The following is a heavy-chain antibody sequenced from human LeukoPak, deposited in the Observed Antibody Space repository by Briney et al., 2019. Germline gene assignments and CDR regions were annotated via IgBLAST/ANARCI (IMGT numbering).Heavy chain of an antibody. D-gene: IGHD3-10*01. Sequence: GGSLRLSCAASGFTFDDYAMHWVRQAPGKGLEWVSGISWNSGSIGYADSVKGRFTISRDNAKKSLYLQMNSLRAEDTAVYYCGRVGAYYGSGSYSDYWGQGTLVTVSS. V-gene: IGHV3-9*01. CDR3: GRVGAYYGSGSYSDY. CDR2: ISWNSGSI. J-gene: IGHJ4*02. CDR1: GFTFDDYA.